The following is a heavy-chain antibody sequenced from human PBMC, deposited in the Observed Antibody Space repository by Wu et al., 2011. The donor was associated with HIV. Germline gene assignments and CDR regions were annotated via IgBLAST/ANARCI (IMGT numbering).Heavy chain of an antibody. J-gene: IGHJ5*02. CDR2: IIPIFGTP. CDR3: ARSTEVTIFGVSWFDP. Sequence: QVHLVQSGAEVKKPGSSVKVSCQASGGTFSYYAVSWVRQAPGQGLDWMGRIIPIFGTPNYAQKFQDRVTITADESTNTAYMELSSLRSEDTAVYYCARSTEVTIFGVSWFDPWGQGTLVTVSS. V-gene: IGHV1-69*15. CDR1: GGTFSYYA. D-gene: IGHD3-3*01.